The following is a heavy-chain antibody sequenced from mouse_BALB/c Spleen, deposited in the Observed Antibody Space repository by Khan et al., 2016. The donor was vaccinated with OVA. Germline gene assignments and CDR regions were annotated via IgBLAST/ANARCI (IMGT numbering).Heavy chain of an antibody. Sequence: EVQLQESGGDLVQPGGSRKLSCAASGFTFSSYGMHWVRQAPEKGLEWVAYISGDSNTIYYADTVKGRFTISRDNPRNTLFLQMTSLMSEDTAMYYGATSYFYGYYFDYWGPGTTLTVSS. CDR1: GFTFSSYG. J-gene: IGHJ2*01. D-gene: IGHD1-1*01. CDR2: ISGDSNTI. CDR3: ATSYFYGYYFDY. V-gene: IGHV5-17*02.